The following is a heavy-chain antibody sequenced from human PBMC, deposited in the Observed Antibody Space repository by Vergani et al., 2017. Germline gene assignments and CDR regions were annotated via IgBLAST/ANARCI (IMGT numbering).Heavy chain of an antibody. CDR2: IRYDGSNK. D-gene: IGHD2-15*01. V-gene: IGHV3-30*02. CDR3: AKDLGFLAGYCSGGSCYHPYGMDV. J-gene: IGHJ6*02. CDR1: GFTFSSYG. Sequence: QVQLVESGGGVVQPGGSLRLSCAASGFTFSSYGMHWVRQAPGKGLEWVAFIRYDGSNKYYADSVKGRFTISRDNSKNTLYLQMNSLRAEDTAVYYCAKDLGFLAGYCSGGSCYHPYGMDVWGQGTTVTVSS.